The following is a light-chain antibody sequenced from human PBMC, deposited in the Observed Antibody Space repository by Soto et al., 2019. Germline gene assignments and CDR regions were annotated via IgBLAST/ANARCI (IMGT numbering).Light chain of an antibody. CDR1: QSLLHSNGYNY. CDR3: MQALQTPPFT. V-gene: IGKV2-28*01. CDR2: LGS. J-gene: IGKJ3*01. Sequence: DIVMTQSPLSLPVTPGEPASISCRSSQSLLHSNGYNYLDWYLQKPGQSTQLLIYLGSNRASGVPVRFSGSGSGTDFTLKISRVEAEDVGVYYCMQALQTPPFTFGPGTKVDIK.